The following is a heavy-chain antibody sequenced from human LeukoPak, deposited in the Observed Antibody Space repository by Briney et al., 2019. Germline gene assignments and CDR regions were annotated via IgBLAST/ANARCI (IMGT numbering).Heavy chain of an antibody. D-gene: IGHD6-13*01. CDR3: ARDRGAAGPNWYFDL. V-gene: IGHV3-48*02. J-gene: IGHJ2*01. CDR2: ISSTSSTI. CDR1: GFTFSSYS. Sequence: GGSLRLSCGASGFTFSSYSMNWVRQAPGKGLEWVTYISSTSSTIHYADSVKGRFTISRDNAKNSLYLQMNSLGDDDTALYYCARDRGAAGPNWYFDLWGRGTLVTVSS.